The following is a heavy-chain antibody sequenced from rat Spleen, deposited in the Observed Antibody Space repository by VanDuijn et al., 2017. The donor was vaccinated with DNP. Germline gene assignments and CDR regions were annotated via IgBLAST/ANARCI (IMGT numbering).Heavy chain of an antibody. CDR3: SRGSSGFAY. D-gene: IGHD3-2*01. CDR1: GFIFSTFP. J-gene: IGHJ3*01. CDR2: ISTSGGTT. V-gene: IGHV5-46*01. Sequence: EVQLVESGGGLVQPGNSMKLSCAASGFIFSTFPMAWVRQAPTKGLEWVATISTSGGTTYYPDSVKGRFTISRDNAGNTVYLQMNSLRSEDTATYYCSRGSSGFAYWGQGTLVTVSS.